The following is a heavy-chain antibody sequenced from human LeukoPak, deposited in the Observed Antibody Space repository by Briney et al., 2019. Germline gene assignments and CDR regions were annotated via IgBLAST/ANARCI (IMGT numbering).Heavy chain of an antibody. CDR3: APGSGFYYYYMDV. J-gene: IGHJ6*03. V-gene: IGHV3-21*01. CDR1: GFTFSSYS. D-gene: IGHD3-3*01. Sequence: PGGSLRLSCAASGFTFSSYSMNWVRQAPGKGLEWVSSISSGSSYIYYADSVKGRFTISRDNSKNTLYLQMNSLRAEDTAVYYCAPGSGFYYYYMDVWGKGTTVTVSS. CDR2: ISSGSSYI.